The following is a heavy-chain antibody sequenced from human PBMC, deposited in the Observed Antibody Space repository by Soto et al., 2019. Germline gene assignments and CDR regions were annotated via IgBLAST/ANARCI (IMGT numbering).Heavy chain of an antibody. Sequence: SETLSLTCTVSGGSINNYYWSWIRQPPGKGLEWIGYVYSSGNTNYNPSLKTRVTISIDTSKSQFSLKLTSVTAADTAVYYCARGGGPVIQFANCDYWGQGNLVTVSS. CDR2: VYSSGNT. D-gene: IGHD2-21*01. CDR1: GGSINNYY. J-gene: IGHJ4*02. CDR3: ARGGGPVIQFANCDY. V-gene: IGHV4-59*01.